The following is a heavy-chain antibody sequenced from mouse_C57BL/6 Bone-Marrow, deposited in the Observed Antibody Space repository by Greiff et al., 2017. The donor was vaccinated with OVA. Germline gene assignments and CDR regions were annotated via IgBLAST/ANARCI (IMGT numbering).Heavy chain of an antibody. V-gene: IGHV1-64*01. CDR3: ARGGVVATNDY. J-gene: IGHJ2*01. Sequence: VQLQQPGAELVKPGASVKLSCKASGYTFTSYWMHWVKQRSGQGLEWIGMIHPNSGSTNYNEKFKSKATLTVDKSSSTAYMQLSSLTSEDSAVYYCARGGVVATNDYWGQGTTLTVSS. CDR1: GYTFTSYW. CDR2: IHPNSGST. D-gene: IGHD1-1*01.